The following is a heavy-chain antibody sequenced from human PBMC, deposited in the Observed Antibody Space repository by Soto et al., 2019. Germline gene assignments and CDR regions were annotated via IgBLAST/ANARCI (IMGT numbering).Heavy chain of an antibody. J-gene: IGHJ4*02. CDR3: ARDVLSGYSSFDY. CDR1: GFTFSDYS. CDR2: ISSASFTT. Sequence: EVRLVASGGGLVQTRGSLRLSCAASGFTFSDYSMNWVRQAPGKGLEWLSYISSASFTTYYADSVKGRFTISRDNGKNLLFLQMNSLRDEDTAVYYCARDVLSGYSSFDYWGQGTLVTVSS. D-gene: IGHD5-12*01. V-gene: IGHV3-48*02.